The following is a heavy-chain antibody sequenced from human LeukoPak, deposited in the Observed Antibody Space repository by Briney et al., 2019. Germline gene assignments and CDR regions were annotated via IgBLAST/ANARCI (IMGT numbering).Heavy chain of an antibody. J-gene: IGHJ4*02. CDR1: GFDVSSSY. V-gene: IGHV3-66*01. D-gene: IGHD5-24*01. CDR2: MYSGGTT. Sequence: GGSLRLSCAVSGFDVSSSYVNWVRQAPGKGLERVAVMYSGGTTYYSDSVKGRFTISRDNSKNTVSLQINSLRVEDTAMYYCARSVEMATIGYYFDYWGQGTLVTVSS. CDR3: ARSVEMATIGYYFDY.